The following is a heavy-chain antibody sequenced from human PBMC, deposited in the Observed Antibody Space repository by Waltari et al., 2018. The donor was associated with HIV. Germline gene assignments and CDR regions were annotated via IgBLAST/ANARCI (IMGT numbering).Heavy chain of an antibody. V-gene: IGHV3-15*01. D-gene: IGHD2-15*01. Sequence: EVQLVESGGGLVKTGGSVRLSCASSGFTFNNACICWVRQAPGKGLEWVGRIKSKTDGGTTDYAAPVKGRFTISRDDSKNTLYLQMNSLKTEDTAVYYCSTTPARGDHWGQGTLVTVSS. CDR1: GFTFNNAC. CDR2: IKSKTDGGTT. CDR3: STTPARGDH. J-gene: IGHJ4*02.